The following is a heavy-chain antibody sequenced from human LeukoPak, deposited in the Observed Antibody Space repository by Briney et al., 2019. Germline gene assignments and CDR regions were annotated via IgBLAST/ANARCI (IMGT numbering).Heavy chain of an antibody. J-gene: IGHJ4*02. CDR1: GFTFSRSA. CDR2: IIFSGGAT. V-gene: IGHV3-23*01. D-gene: IGHD3-22*01. Sequence: GGSQSLTCAASGFTFSRSAMTWVRKGPGTGLEFVASIIFSGGATYYADSVKGRFTLSRGNSKNTLYLQMNSLRAEDTALYYCAKDGLYYDGSEHVYYFDSWGQGTLVTVSS. CDR3: AKDGLYYDGSEHVYYFDS.